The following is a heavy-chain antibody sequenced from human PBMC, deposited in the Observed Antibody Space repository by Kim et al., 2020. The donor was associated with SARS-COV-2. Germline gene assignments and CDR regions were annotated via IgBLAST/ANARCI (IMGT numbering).Heavy chain of an antibody. Sequence: SETLSLTCTVSGDSISRSSNYWGWIRQPPGKGLEWIGSINYSGNTYYNPSLKSRVTISVDTSKNQFSLKMRSVTAADTAVYYCARLVSENSAAAYWGQGT. V-gene: IGHV4-39*01. J-gene: IGHJ4*02. D-gene: IGHD2-15*01. CDR2: INYSGNT. CDR3: ARLVSENSAAAY. CDR1: GDSISRSSNY.